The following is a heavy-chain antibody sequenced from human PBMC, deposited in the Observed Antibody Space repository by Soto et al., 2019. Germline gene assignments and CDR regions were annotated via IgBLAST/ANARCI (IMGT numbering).Heavy chain of an antibody. CDR1: GFTFSSYA. D-gene: IGHD2-15*01. J-gene: IGHJ4*02. V-gene: IGHV3-23*01. CDR3: AKDWYCSGGSCYYHDY. CDR2: ISGGGGST. Sequence: GGSLRLSCAASGFTFSSYAMSWVRQAPGKGLEWVSAISGGGGSTYYAASVKGRFTISRDNSKNTLYLQMNSLRAEDTAVYYCAKDWYCSGGSCYYHDYWGQGTLVTVSS.